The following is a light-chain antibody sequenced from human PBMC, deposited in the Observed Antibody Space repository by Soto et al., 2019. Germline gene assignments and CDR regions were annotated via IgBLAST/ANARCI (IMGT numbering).Light chain of an antibody. CDR1: SSDVGGSNF. Sequence: QSVLTQPASVSDSPGQSITISCTGTSSDVGGSNFVSWYQQHPGKPPKLIIYDVANRPSGVSNRFSGSKSGSTASLIISRLQTEDEADYSCVSYTSSTTYVFGTGTTVTVL. V-gene: IGLV2-14*03. CDR2: DVA. J-gene: IGLJ1*01. CDR3: VSYTSSTTYV.